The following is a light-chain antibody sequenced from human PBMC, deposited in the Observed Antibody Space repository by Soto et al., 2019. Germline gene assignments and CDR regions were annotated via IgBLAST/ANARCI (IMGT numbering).Light chain of an antibody. Sequence: DIPMTQSPSSLSASVGDRVTISCRASRTISTSLNWYQQKPGQAPKLLIYASSRLQSEVPSRFSGSGSGTDFTLTISSLQPEDFAGYYCQQSYSSPRTFGQGTKLEIK. CDR1: RTISTS. CDR3: QQSYSSPRT. J-gene: IGKJ2*01. CDR2: ASS. V-gene: IGKV1-39*01.